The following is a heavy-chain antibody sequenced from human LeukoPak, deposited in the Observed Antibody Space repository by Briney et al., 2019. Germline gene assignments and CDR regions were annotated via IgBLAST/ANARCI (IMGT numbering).Heavy chain of an antibody. Sequence: GGSLRLSCAASGLTFSSYWMSWVRQAPGKGLEWVANIKQDGSEKYYVDSVKGRFTISRDNAKNSLYLQMNSLRAEDTAVYYCAREDWRTVGGVYCSSTSCHRSYGMDVWGQGTAVTVS. CDR2: IKQDGSEK. J-gene: IGHJ6*02. CDR1: GLTFSSYW. CDR3: AREDWRTVGGVYCSSTSCHRSYGMDV. D-gene: IGHD2-2*01. V-gene: IGHV3-7*01.